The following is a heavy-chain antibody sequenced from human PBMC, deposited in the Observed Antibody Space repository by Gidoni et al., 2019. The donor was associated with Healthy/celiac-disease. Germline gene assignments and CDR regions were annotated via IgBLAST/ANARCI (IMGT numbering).Heavy chain of an antibody. CDR2: INHSGST. J-gene: IGHJ4*02. D-gene: IGHD4-17*01. CDR3: ASHTSTVTTRDY. CDR1: GGSFSGYY. V-gene: IGHV4-34*01. Sequence: QVQLQQWGAGLLKPSETLSLTCAVYGGSFSGYYWSWIRQPPGKGLEWIGEINHSGSTNYNPSLKSRVTISVDTSKNQFSLKLSSVTAADTAVYYCASHTSTVTTRDYWGQGTLVTVSS.